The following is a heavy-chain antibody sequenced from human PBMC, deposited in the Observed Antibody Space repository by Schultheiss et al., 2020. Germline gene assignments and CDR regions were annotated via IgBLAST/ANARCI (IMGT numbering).Heavy chain of an antibody. CDR1: GYTFTGYY. Sequence: ASVKVSCKASGYTFTGYYMHWVRQAPGQGLEWMGWINPNSGGTNYAQKFQGRVTMTRDTSISTAYMELSRLRSDDTAVYYCAAVLLGTIVVVPAATDYWGQGTLVTVSS. CDR3: AAVLLGTIVVVPAATDY. V-gene: IGHV1-2*02. J-gene: IGHJ4*02. CDR2: INPNSGGT. D-gene: IGHD2-2*01.